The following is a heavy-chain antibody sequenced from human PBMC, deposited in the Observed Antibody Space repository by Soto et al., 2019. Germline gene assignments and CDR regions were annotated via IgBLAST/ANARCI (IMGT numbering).Heavy chain of an antibody. Sequence: EVQMLESGGGVVRPGGSLRLSCIASGFTFSNYAMSWVRQAPGKGLELVSTISDNGANTFIGDSMKDHFDISRDNSKNTVFLPLSTVRAGDTAIYYCARAIGADFFDYWGQGTPGTVSS. D-gene: IGHD6-25*01. CDR3: ARAIGADFFDY. V-gene: IGHV3-23*01. CDR1: GFTFSNYA. J-gene: IGHJ4*02. CDR2: ISDNGANT.